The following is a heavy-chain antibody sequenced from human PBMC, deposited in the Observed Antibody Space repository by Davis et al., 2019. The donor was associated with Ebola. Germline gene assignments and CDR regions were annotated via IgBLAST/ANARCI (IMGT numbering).Heavy chain of an antibody. Sequence: MPSETLSPTCAVYGGSSSGYYWSWIRQLPGKGLEWIGEINHSGNTNYNPSPKSRVTISVDTSKNQFSLKMRSVTAADTALYYCARAGAGQQLVDYWGQGILVTVSS. J-gene: IGHJ4*02. D-gene: IGHD6-13*01. CDR1: GGSSSGYY. V-gene: IGHV4-34*01. CDR3: ARAGAGQQLVDY. CDR2: INHSGNT.